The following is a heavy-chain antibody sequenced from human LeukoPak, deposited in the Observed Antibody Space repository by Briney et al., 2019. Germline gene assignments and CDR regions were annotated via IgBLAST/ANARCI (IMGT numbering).Heavy chain of an antibody. V-gene: IGHV3-30*03. CDR1: GFTFSSYG. CDR3: ASMSGRIAVAGTLDY. CDR2: ISYDGSNK. D-gene: IGHD6-19*01. J-gene: IGHJ4*02. Sequence: PGGSLRLSCAASGFTFSSYGMHWVRQAPGKGLEWVAVISYDGSNKYYADSVKGRFTISRDNSKNTLYLQMNSLRAEDTAVYYRASMSGRIAVAGTLDYWGQGTLVTVSS.